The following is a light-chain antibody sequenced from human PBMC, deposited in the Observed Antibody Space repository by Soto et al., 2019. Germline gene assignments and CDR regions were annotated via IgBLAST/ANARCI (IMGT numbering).Light chain of an antibody. CDR3: SSYGCTYNYG. J-gene: IGLJ1*01. CDR2: EVN. V-gene: IGLV2-8*01. Sequence: QSVLTQPPSASGSPGQSVTISCTGTSSDVGGYIYVSLYPQYPGKAPKLMNYEVNKLPSGVPDRFSGSKSGNSASLTVSGLQSEDEADYYCSSYGCTYNYGFGTGTKLSVL. CDR1: SSDVGGYIY.